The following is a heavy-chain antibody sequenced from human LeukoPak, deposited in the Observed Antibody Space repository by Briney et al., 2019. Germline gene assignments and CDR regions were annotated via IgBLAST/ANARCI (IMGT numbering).Heavy chain of an antibody. D-gene: IGHD6-6*01. J-gene: IGHJ1*01. CDR1: GFTFSNAW. CDR3: ARGTYTWYSSSSDYFQR. V-gene: IGHV4-4*07. CDR2: IYTSGST. Sequence: PGGSLRLSCAASGFTFSNAWMNWVRQAPGKGLEWIGRIYTSGSTNYNPSLKSRVTMSVDTSKNQFSLKLSSVTAADTAVYYCARGTYTWYSSSSDYFQRWGQGTLVTVSS.